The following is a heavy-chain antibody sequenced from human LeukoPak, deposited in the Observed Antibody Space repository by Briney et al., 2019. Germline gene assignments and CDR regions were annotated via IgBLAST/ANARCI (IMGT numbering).Heavy chain of an antibody. V-gene: IGHV1-2*02. J-gene: IGHJ5*02. CDR3: ARTYSGSYRSPWFDP. Sequence: ASVKVSCKASGYTFTGYYMHWVRQAPGQGLEWMGWINPNSGGTNYAQKFQGRVTMTRDTSISTAYMELSRLTFDDTAVYYCARTYSGSYRSPWFDPWGQGTLVTVSS. CDR2: INPNSGGT. D-gene: IGHD4-11*01. CDR1: GYTFTGYY.